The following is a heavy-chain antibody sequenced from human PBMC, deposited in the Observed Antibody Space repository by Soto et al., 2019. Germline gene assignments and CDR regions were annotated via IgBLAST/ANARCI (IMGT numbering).Heavy chain of an antibody. CDR1: GFSLSTSGVG. Sequence: SGPTLVNPTQTLTLTCTFSGFSLSTSGVGVGWIRQPPGKALEWLALIYWDDNKRYSPSLKSRLTITKDTSKNQVVLTMTNMDPVDTATYYCAHMSVPETGDYFDYWGQGTLVTVSS. J-gene: IGHJ4*02. CDR3: AHMSVPETGDYFDY. V-gene: IGHV2-5*02. CDR2: IYWDDNK. D-gene: IGHD2-2*01.